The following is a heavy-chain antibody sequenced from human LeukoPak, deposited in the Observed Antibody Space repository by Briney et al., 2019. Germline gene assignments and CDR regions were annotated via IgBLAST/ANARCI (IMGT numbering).Heavy chain of an antibody. CDR1: GGSISSSSYY. V-gene: IGHV4-39*01. J-gene: IGHJ4*01. CDR3: ARHERDYGDFDY. Sequence: PSETLSLTCTVSGGSISSSSYYWGWIRQPPGKGLEWIGSMYYSGSTYYNLSLKSRGTISVDTSKNQFSLRLSSVTAADTAVYYCARHERDYGDFDYWGHGTLVTVSS. D-gene: IGHD4-17*01. CDR2: MYYSGST.